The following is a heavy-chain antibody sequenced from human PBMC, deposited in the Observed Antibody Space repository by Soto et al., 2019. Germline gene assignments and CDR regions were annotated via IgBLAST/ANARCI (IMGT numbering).Heavy chain of an antibody. CDR1: GYTFTVYY. V-gene: IGHV1-2*02. CDR2: INPKSGGT. Sequence: ASVKVSCKASGYTFTVYYMHWVRQAPGQGLEWMGWINPKSGGTMYPQKFQGRVTMTWDTSISTAYMALTRLRSDDTAAYYCARDLAKGGGSAGFDCWGQGTLVTVSS. CDR3: ARDLAKGGGSAGFDC. D-gene: IGHD1-26*01. J-gene: IGHJ4*02.